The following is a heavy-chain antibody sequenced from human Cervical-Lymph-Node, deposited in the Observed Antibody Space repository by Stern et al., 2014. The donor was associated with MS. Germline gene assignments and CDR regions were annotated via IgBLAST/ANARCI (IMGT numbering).Heavy chain of an antibody. CDR3: ARGHIPYAYNYLFDY. Sequence: VHLVESGGGVVQPGTSLRLSCAASGFTFSSYGMHWVRQAPGKGLGWVAIAWYDGSTAYYTNSVKGRFTISRDNSKNTLSLQMNSLTAEDTAVYYCARGHIPYAYNYLFDYWGQGTLVTVSS. J-gene: IGHJ4*02. CDR2: AWYDGSTA. D-gene: IGHD5-24*01. V-gene: IGHV3-33*01. CDR1: GFTFSSYG.